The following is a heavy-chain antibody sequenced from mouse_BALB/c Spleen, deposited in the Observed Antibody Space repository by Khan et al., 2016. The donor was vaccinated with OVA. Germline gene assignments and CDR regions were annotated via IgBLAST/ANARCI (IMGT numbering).Heavy chain of an antibody. CDR1: GYSFTSYY. V-gene: IGHV1S135*01. J-gene: IGHJ3*01. CDR2: IDPFSGGT. D-gene: IGHD2-2*01. CDR3: TRHGYVAWFTY. Sequence: EVQLQQSGPELMKPGASVKISCKASGYSFTSYYIHWVMQSHGKSLEWIGYIDPFSGGTTYNQKFKGKATLTVDKSSSTAYIHLRNLTSEDYAVPYCTRHGYVAWFTYWGQGTLVTVSA.